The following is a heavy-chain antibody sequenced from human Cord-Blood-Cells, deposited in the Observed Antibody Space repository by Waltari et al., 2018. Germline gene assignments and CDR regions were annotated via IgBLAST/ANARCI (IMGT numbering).Heavy chain of an antibody. J-gene: IGHJ4*02. CDR2: ISYDGSNK. CDR3: AKDNSSSWYYFDY. D-gene: IGHD6-13*01. V-gene: IGHV3-30*18. CDR1: GFPFSSYG. Sequence: QVQLVESGGGVVQPGRSLRLSCAASGFPFSSYGMPWVRPAPGKGLEWVAVISYDGSNKYYADSVKGRFTISRDNSKNTLYLQMNSLRAEDTAVYYCAKDNSSSWYYFDYWGQGTLVTVSS.